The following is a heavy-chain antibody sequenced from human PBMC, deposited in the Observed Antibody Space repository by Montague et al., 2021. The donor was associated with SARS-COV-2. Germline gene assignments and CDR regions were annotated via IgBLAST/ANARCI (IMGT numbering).Heavy chain of an antibody. D-gene: IGHD3-3*01. CDR2: VSNTGST. CDR3: ARIERGFWRDLVVFEV. J-gene: IGHJ3*01. Sequence: SETLSLTCSVSGVSITNYYWSWIRQFPGKELEWIGTVSNTGSTNKNPSLMSRVTISRDTSSGQVSMRLRSVTAADTAFYFCARIERGFWRDLVVFEVWGPGTLVTVSS. V-gene: IGHV4-59*12. CDR1: GVSITNYY.